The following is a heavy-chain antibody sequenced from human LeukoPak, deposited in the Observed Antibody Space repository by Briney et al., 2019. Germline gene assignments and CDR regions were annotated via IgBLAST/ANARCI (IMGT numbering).Heavy chain of an antibody. CDR3: ARDTGTVVDY. J-gene: IGHJ4*02. CDR2: IYYTGST. V-gene: IGHV4-59*01. Sequence: SETLSLTCTVSGGSIRRYYWSWIRQPPGKGLEWIGDIYYTGSTNYNPSLKSRVTISVDTSKNHFSLKLSSVTAADTAVYYCARDTGTVVDYWGQGTLVTVSS. D-gene: IGHD4-23*01. CDR1: GGSIRRYY.